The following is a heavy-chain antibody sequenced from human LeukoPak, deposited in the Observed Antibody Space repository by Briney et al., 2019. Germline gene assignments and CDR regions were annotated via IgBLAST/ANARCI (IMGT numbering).Heavy chain of an antibody. CDR3: ASGYSSSWYGDY. V-gene: IGHV3-30-3*01. CDR1: GFTFSSYA. J-gene: IGHJ4*02. D-gene: IGHD6-13*01. Sequence: SGGSLRLSCAASGFTFSSYAMHWVRQAPGKGLEWVAVISYDGSNKYYADSVKGRFTISRDNSKNTLYLQMNSLRAEDTAVYYCASGYSSSWYGDYWGQGTLVTVSS. CDR2: ISYDGSNK.